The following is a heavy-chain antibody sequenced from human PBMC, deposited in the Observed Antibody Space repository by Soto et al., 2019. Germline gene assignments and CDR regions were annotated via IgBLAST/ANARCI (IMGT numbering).Heavy chain of an antibody. D-gene: IGHD3-10*01. Sequence: SETLSLTCSVSNVSISSSYWNWLRQAPGKGLEWIGFVYYTGITKYNPSLKSRVTISMDTSRNEFSLRLTSVTTADTGSYFCARDFAGRGPSDPWGPGTLVTVSS. J-gene: IGHJ5*01. CDR1: NVSISSSY. CDR2: VYYTGIT. V-gene: IGHV4-59*01. CDR3: ARDFAGRGPSDP.